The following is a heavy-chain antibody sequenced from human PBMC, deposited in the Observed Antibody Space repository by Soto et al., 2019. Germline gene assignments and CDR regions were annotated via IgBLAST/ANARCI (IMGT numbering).Heavy chain of an antibody. D-gene: IGHD3-3*01. CDR3: ARVPSDFWSGYYSDY. J-gene: IGHJ4*02. V-gene: IGHV4-34*01. CDR1: GGSFANYY. CDR2: TNYSGST. Sequence: SETLSLTCAVYGGSFANYYWNWIRQPPGKGLEWIGETNYSGSTDYNPSLESRVTISVDTSKNQFSLNLSSVTAADTAVYYCARVPSDFWSGYYSDYWGQGTLVTVSS.